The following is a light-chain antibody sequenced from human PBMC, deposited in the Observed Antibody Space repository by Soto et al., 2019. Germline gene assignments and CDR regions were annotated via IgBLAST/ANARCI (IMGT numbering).Light chain of an antibody. CDR1: QSISIY. J-gene: IGKJ2*01. V-gene: IGKV1-39*01. Sequence: DIQMTQSPSSLSASVGDRVTITCRASQSISIYVNWYQQKPGKAPKLVIYAASSLQSGVPSRFSGSGSGTEFALTRSSLQLEDFATSYCQRSYSPPLTVGQGPKLQIK. CDR2: AAS. CDR3: QRSYSPPLT.